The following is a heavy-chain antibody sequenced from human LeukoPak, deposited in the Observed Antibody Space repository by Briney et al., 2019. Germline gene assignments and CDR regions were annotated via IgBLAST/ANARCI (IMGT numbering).Heavy chain of an antibody. V-gene: IGHV1-2*02. CDR2: INPNSGGT. CDR3: ARNDDHCLAV. Sequence: ASVKVSCKASGYTFTSCAMNWVRQPCRQGLEWMGWINPNSGGTNYAQKFQGRVTMTRDTSISTAYMELSRLRSDDTAVYYCARNDDHCLAVWGKGTTVTVSS. CDR1: GYTFTSCA. D-gene: IGHD1-1*01. J-gene: IGHJ6*04.